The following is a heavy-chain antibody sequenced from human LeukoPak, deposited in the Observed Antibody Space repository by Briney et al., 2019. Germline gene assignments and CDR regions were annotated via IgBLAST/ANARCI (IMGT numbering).Heavy chain of an antibody. CDR3: ARESEYSRSVVMEY. D-gene: IGHD6-6*01. CDR1: GYTFITYG. J-gene: IGHJ4*02. Sequence: ASVKVSCKASGYTFITYGISWVRQAPGQGLEWMGWISAYNGNTNYAQKVQGRVTMTRDTSTSTAYMELRSLTSDDTAVYYCARESEYSRSVVMEYWGQGTLVTVSS. CDR2: ISAYNGNT. V-gene: IGHV1-18*01.